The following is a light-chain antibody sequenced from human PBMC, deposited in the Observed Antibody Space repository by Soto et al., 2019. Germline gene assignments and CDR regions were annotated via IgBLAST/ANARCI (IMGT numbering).Light chain of an antibody. J-gene: IGLJ2*01. CDR1: SSDVGGYNY. CDR2: EVS. V-gene: IGLV2-14*01. CDR3: SSYTNSGVPHVA. Sequence: QSVLTQPASVSGSPGQSITISCTGTSSDVGGYNYVSWYQQHPGKAPKLMIYEVSNRPSGVSNRFSGSKSGNTASLTISGLQAEDEADYYCSSYTNSGVPHVAFGGGTKLTVL.